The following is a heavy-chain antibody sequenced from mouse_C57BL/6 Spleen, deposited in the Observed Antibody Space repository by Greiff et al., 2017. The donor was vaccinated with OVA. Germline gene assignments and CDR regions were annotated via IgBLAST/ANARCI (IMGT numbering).Heavy chain of an antibody. V-gene: IGHV1-15*01. D-gene: IGHD2-1*01. Sequence: QVQLQQSGAELVRPGASVTLSCKASGYTFTDYEMHWVKQTPVHGLEWIGAIDPETGGTAYNQKFKGKAILTADKSSSTAYMELRSLTSEDSAVYYCTRCYYGNYFDYWGQGTTLTVSS. CDR2: IDPETGGT. CDR1: GYTFTDYE. J-gene: IGHJ2*01. CDR3: TRCYYGNYFDY.